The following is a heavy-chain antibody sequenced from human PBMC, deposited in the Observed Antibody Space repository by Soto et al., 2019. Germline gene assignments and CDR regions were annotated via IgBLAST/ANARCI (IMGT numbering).Heavy chain of an antibody. V-gene: IGHV1-69*06. D-gene: IGHD3-3*01. J-gene: IGHJ6*02. CDR2: VIPIFGTA. CDR3: ARGSRFLEWLTPFSYYYYGMDV. Sequence: QVQLVQSGAEVEKPWSSVKGSCKASGGTFSSYAISWVRQAPGPGPEWVGGVIPIFGTANYAQKFQGRVTITADKSTSTAYMELSSLRSEDTAVYYCARGSRFLEWLTPFSYYYYGMDVWGQGTTVTVSS. CDR1: GGTFSSYA.